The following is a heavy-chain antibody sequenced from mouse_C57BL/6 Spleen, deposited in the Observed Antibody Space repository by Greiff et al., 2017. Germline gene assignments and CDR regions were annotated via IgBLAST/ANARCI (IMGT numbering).Heavy chain of an antibody. CDR2: INPGSGGT. CDR3: ARGGAYGSSPPFDY. CDR1: GYAFTNYL. V-gene: IGHV1-54*01. J-gene: IGHJ2*01. Sequence: VKLQESGAELVRPGTSVKVSCKASGYAFTNYLIEWVKQRPGQGLEWIGVINPGSGGTNYNEKFKGKATLTADKSSSTAYMQLSSLTSEDSAVYFCARGGAYGSSPPFDYWGQGTTLTVSS. D-gene: IGHD1-1*01.